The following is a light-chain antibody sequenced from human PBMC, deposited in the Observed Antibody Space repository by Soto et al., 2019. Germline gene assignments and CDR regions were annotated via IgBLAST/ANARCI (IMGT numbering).Light chain of an antibody. Sequence: QSALTQPASVSVSPGQSITISCTGTSSDIGSYNYVSWYQQCPGKAPRLLIYEVTNRPSGVSNRFSGSKSGNTASLTISGLQAEDDADYYCCSYRSSRTWVFGGGTKLTVL. J-gene: IGLJ3*02. CDR3: CSYRSSRTWV. CDR2: EVT. CDR1: SSDIGSYNY. V-gene: IGLV2-14*01.